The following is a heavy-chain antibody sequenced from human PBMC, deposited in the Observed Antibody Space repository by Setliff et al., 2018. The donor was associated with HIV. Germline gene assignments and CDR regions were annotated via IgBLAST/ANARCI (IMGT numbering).Heavy chain of an antibody. V-gene: IGHV4-61*03. CDR2: IYYSGST. CDR3: AAKPMIRGRPFAF. D-gene: IGHD3-10*01. Sequence: SETLSLTCTVSGDSITSGGYFWSWIRQHPGKGLEWIGHIYYSGSTNYNPSLKSRVTISVDTSKNHFSLNVSSLTAADTALYFCAAKPMIRGRPFAFWGQATLVTVSS. CDR1: GDSITSGGYF. J-gene: IGHJ4*02.